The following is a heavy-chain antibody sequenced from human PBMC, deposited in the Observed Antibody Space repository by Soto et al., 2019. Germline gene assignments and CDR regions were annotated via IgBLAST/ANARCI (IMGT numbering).Heavy chain of an antibody. D-gene: IGHD1-26*01. CDR1: GFTFNTYV. CDR3: AKKLGTVDGSKETLDY. J-gene: IGHJ4*02. V-gene: IGHV3-23*01. Sequence: PGGSLRLSCAASGFTFNTYVMSWVRQAPGKGLEWVSEISGNSANTYYADSVKGRFTISRDNSKNTLYLQMNSLRADDTAVYYCAKKLGTVDGSKETLDYWGPGTLVTVYS. CDR2: ISGNSANT.